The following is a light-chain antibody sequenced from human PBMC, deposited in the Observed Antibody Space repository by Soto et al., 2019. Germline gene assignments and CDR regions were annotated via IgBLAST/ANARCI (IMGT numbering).Light chain of an antibody. CDR3: QSYDSSLSGPYYV. V-gene: IGLV1-40*01. CDR1: SSNIGAGYD. CDR2: GNS. J-gene: IGLJ1*01. Sequence: QSVLTQPPSLSRAPGQRGTISCTGSSSNIGAGYDVHWYQQHPGTGPKLRIYGNSKPPPGDPIRFSGSKSGTSASLAITGLQAEDEADYYCQSYDSSLSGPYYVFGTGTKVTVL.